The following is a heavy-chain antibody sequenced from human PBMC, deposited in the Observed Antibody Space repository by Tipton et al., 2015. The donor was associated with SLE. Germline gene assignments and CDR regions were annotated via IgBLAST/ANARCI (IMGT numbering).Heavy chain of an antibody. Sequence: TLSLTCSVSNGSISGFYWNWVRQPPGKGLEWIGYIHNSGRTNYNPSLKSRVAMSVDTSKQFSLNLGSVTAADTALYFCARGFYYDVWTDYHNDKGPKTYYFDSWGQGTLVPVSS. V-gene: IGHV4-59*01. J-gene: IGHJ4*02. CDR3: ARGFYYDVWTDYHNDKGPKTYYFDS. D-gene: IGHD3-9*01. CDR2: IHNSGRT. CDR1: NGSISGFY.